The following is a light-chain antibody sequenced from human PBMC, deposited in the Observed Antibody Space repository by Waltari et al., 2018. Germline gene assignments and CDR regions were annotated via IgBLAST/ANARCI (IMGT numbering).Light chain of an antibody. V-gene: IGLV1-51*02. J-gene: IGLJ2*01. CDR3: GTWDNTLSANTLSAV. CDR1: PPNIGNNY. Sequence: QSVLTQPPPVSAAPGQKVPLSCPGSPPNIGNNYVSCYHPFPGAAPKVLIYANDKRTTGIPDRFSGSKSGTSATLAITGLQTGDEADYYCGTWDNTLSANTLSAVFGGGTKVTVL. CDR2: AND.